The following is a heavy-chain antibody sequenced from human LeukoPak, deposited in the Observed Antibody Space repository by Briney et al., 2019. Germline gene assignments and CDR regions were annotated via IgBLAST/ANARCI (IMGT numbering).Heavy chain of an antibody. CDR1: GGSINPYY. CDR2: IYYSGST. V-gene: IGHV4-59*01. Sequence: PSETLSLTCSVSGGSINPYYWNWIRQPPGKGLEWIGYIYYSGSTNYNPSLKSRVTISVDTSKNLFSLKLSSVTAADTAIYHCARGGTKYSISLWGQGTLVTVSS. J-gene: IGHJ4*02. CDR3: ARGGTKYSISL. D-gene: IGHD6-6*01.